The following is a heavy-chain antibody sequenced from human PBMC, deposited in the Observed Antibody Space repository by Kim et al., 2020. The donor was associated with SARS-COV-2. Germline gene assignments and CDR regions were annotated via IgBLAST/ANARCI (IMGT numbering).Heavy chain of an antibody. J-gene: IGHJ3*02. V-gene: IGHV1-18*01. CDR1: GYTFTSYG. CDR2: ISAYNGNT. D-gene: IGHD3-10*01. Sequence: ASVKVSCKASGYTFTSYGISWVRQAPGQGLEWMGWISAYNGNTNYAQKLQGRVTMTTDTSTSTAYMELRSLRSDDTAVYYCARDPWAMVRGVIRKPNAFDIWGQGTMVTVSS. CDR3: ARDPWAMVRGVIRKPNAFDI.